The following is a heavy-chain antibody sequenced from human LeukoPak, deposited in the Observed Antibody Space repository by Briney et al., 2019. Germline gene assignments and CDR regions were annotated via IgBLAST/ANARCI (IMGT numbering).Heavy chain of an antibody. V-gene: IGHV1-2*02. CDR2: INPNSGGT. Sequence: GASVKVSCKASGYTFTGYYMHWVRQAPGQGLEWMGWINPNSGGTNYAQKFQGRVTMTRDTSISTAYMELSRLRSEDTAVYYCARASYYYGSGSYYKALRYMDVWGKGTTVTISS. D-gene: IGHD3-10*01. J-gene: IGHJ6*03. CDR3: ARASYYYGSGSYYKALRYMDV. CDR1: GYTFTGYY.